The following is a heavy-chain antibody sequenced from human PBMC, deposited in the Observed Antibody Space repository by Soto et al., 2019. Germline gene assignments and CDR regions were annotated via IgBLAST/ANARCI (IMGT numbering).Heavy chain of an antibody. V-gene: IGHV3-23*01. J-gene: IGHJ6*02. CDR1: GFTFSSYA. CDR2: ISGSGGST. Sequence: GGSLRLSCAASGFTFSSYAMSWVRQAPGKGLEWVSAISGSGGSTYYADSVKGRFTISRDNSKNTLYLQMNSLRAEDTAVYYCAKDMYTRFLEGPIGGMDVWGQGTTVTVSS. CDR3: AKDMYTRFLEGPIGGMDV. D-gene: IGHD3-3*01.